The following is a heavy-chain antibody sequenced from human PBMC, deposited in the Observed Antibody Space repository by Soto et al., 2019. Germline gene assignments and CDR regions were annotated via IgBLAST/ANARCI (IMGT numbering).Heavy chain of an antibody. CDR2: IKSKTDGGTT. CDR3: ARDTGGSYDY. V-gene: IGHV3-15*01. J-gene: IGHJ4*01. Sequence: GGSLRLSCAASGFTFSNAWMSWVRQAPGKGLEWVGRIKSKTDGGTTEYAAPVKGRFSISRDDSKDTMYLQMNSLKTEDTAVYYCARDTGGSYDYWGHGVLVTVSS. D-gene: IGHD1-26*01. CDR1: GFTFSNAW.